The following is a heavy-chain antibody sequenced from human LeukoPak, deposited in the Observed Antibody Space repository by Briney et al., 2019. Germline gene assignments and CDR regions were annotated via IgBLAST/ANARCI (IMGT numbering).Heavy chain of an antibody. CDR2: MNPNSGNT. D-gene: IGHD1-26*01. J-gene: IGHJ6*03. CDR3: ARGVVGAYWVSYYYYMDV. Sequence: GASVKVSCKASGYTFTSYDINWVRQATGQGLEWMGWMNPNSGNTGYAQKFQVRVTMTRNTSISTAYMELSSLRSEDTAVYYCARGVVGAYWVSYYYYMDVWGKGTTVTVSS. CDR1: GYTFTSYD. V-gene: IGHV1-8*01.